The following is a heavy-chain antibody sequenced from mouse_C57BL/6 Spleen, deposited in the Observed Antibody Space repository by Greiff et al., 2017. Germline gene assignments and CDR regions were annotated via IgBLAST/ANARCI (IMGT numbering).Heavy chain of an antibody. D-gene: IGHD1-1*01. V-gene: IGHV1-50*01. CDR1: GYTFTSYW. CDR2: IDPSDSYT. CDR3: ATFITTVVGDY. J-gene: IGHJ2*01. Sequence: QVQLQQPGAELVKPGASVKLSCKASGYTFTSYWMQWVKQRPGQGLEWIGEIDPSDSYTNYNQKFKGKATLTVDTSSSTAYMQLSSLTSEDSAVYYCATFITTVVGDYWSQGTTLTVSS.